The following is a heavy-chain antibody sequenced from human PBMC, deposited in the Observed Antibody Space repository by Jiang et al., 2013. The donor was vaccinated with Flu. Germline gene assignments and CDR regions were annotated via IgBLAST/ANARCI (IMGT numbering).Heavy chain of an antibody. D-gene: IGHD2-2*01. CDR2: ISSSSGYI. V-gene: IGHV3-21*01. Sequence: GGGLVKPGGSLKLSCAASGFTFSSYSMNWVRQAPGKGLEWVSSISSSSGYIYYADSVKGRFTISRDNAKNSLYLQMNSLRAEDTAVYYCARDLDCSSTNCGKYYYYYYGPDVWGQGTTVTVSS. CDR3: ARDLDCSSTNCGKYYYYYYGPDV. CDR1: GFTFSSYS. J-gene: IGHJ6*02.